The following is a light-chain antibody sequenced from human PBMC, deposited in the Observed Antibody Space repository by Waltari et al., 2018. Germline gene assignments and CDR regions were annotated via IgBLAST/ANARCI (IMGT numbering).Light chain of an antibody. V-gene: IGKV1-39*01. CDR3: QQSYTTPGT. J-gene: IGKJ2*01. Sequence: IHVTQSPPSLSASIGDRVSITCRARENIRDFLNWYHQKPGTAPHLLIFAASNLQSGVPPRFTGSGSRTQFTLTINRLQPEDIGSYYCQQSYTTPGTFGQGTKLEI. CDR2: AAS. CDR1: ENIRDF.